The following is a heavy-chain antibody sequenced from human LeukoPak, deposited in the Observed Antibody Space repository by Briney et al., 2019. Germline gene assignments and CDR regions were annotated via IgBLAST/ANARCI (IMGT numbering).Heavy chain of an antibody. J-gene: IGHJ6*02. V-gene: IGHV3-48*02. CDR3: ARDGTTFFGASIIVDYYYAMDV. D-gene: IGHD3-3*01. CDR2: ISNSGTST. CDR1: GFTFSVYG. Sequence: GGSLGLSCAASGFTFSVYGMNWVRQVPGKGLEWVSYISNSGTSTYYSDSVKGRFTISRDNARNSLYLQMSSLRDEDTAVYFCARDGTTFFGASIIVDYYYAMDVWGQGTTVTVSS.